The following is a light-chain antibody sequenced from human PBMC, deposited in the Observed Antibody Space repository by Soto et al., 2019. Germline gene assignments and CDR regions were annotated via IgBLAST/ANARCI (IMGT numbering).Light chain of an antibody. CDR1: SSDVGAYNH. CDR2: EVS. Sequence: QSALTQPASVSGSPGQSITISCTGTSSDVGAYNHVSWYQQHPGKAPKLIISEVSNRPSGISNRFSGSKSGNTASLTISGLQTEDEADYYCGSYTTRSTLVFGGGTKVTVL. CDR3: GSYTTRSTLV. J-gene: IGLJ2*01. V-gene: IGLV2-14*01.